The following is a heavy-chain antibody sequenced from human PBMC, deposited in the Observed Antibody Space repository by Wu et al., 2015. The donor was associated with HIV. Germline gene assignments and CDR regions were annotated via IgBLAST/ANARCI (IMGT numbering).Heavy chain of an antibody. CDR3: ATGEXESAALEY. D-gene: IGHD2-2*01. V-gene: IGHV1-69*12. CDR2: IIPIFGKP. J-gene: IGHJ4*02. Sequence: QVHLVQSGAEVKKPRSSVKVSCKASGDTFSTSTFTWVRQTPGQGLQWMGGIIPIFGKPNYARRFQGKVTITADGSTNTVYMELRSLKSEDTAIYYCATGEXESAALEYWGQGTLVTVSS. CDR1: GDTFSTST.